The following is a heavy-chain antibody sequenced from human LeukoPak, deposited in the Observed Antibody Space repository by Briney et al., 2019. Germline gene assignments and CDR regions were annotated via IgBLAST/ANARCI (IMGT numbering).Heavy chain of an antibody. D-gene: IGHD1-1*01. J-gene: IGHJ4*02. CDR2: IIPIFGTA. CDR3: ARVLSGTEIDY. Sequence: ASVKVSCKASGGTFSSYAISWVRQAPEQGLEWMGGIIPIFGTANYAQKFQGRVTITADESTSTAYMELSSLRSEDTAVYYCARVLSGTEIDYWGQGTLVTVSS. CDR1: GGTFSSYA. V-gene: IGHV1-69*13.